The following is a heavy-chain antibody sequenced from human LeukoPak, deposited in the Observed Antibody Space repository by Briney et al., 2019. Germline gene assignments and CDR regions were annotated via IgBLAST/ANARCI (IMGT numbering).Heavy chain of an antibody. V-gene: IGHV1-2*02. D-gene: IGHD2-2*01. CDR2: IDPNSGGT. J-gene: IGHJ4*02. CDR1: GYTFTGYY. Sequence: ASVKVSCKASGYTFTGYYLHWVRQAPGQGLEWMGWIDPNSGGTRYAQRFQGRVTMTRDTSISTAYMELGRLRSDATAVYYCARWFCTSTSCYLNYWGQGTLVTVSS. CDR3: ARWFCTSTSCYLNY.